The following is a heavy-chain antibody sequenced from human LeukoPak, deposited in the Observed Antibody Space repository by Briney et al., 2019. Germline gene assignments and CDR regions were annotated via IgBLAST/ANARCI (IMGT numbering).Heavy chain of an antibody. Sequence: PGGSLRLSCAASGFTVSGHYWSWVRQAPGKGLEWVSQINSGGTTYYADSVKGRFTISRDNSKNTLYLQMNSLRAEDTAVYHCARNKGVYGSGSYDTWGPGTLVTVSS. CDR3: ARNKGVYGSGSYDT. D-gene: IGHD3-10*01. CDR2: INSGGTT. J-gene: IGHJ5*02. CDR1: GFTVSGHY. V-gene: IGHV3-53*01.